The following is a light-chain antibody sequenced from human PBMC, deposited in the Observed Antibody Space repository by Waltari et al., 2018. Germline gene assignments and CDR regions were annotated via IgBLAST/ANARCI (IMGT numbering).Light chain of an antibody. Sequence: QSALTQPASVSGSPGQSITISCTGASSDVGGYKYVSWYQHHPGKAPKLMIYEGSHRPSGVSNRFSGSKSGNTAYLTISGLQAEDEADYYCGSFTSSSTLVFGTGTKVTVL. V-gene: IGLV2-14*01. CDR1: SSDVGGYKY. CDR2: EGS. J-gene: IGLJ1*01. CDR3: GSFTSSSTLV.